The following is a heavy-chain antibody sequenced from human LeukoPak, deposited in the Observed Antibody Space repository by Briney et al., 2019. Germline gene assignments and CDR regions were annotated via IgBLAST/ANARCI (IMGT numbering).Heavy chain of an antibody. CDR2: ISGGGSNI. CDR3: AKAQASKVTAAFSRGFDH. V-gene: IGHV3-23*01. J-gene: IGHJ5*02. CDR1: GFTFSTYG. D-gene: IGHD6-13*01. Sequence: PGGSLRLSCVASGFTFSTYGLAWVRQAPGKGLEWVSSISGGGSNIYYGDSVKGWFTISRDNSKNTLYLQLNSLRVEDTAIYYCAKAQASKVTAAFSRGFDHWGQGTLVTVSS.